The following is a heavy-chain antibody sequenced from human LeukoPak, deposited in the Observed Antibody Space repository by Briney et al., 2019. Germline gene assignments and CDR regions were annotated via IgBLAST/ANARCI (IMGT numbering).Heavy chain of an antibody. CDR1: GFTFKSHW. Sequence: PGGSLRLSCAASGFTFKSHWMHWVRQSPGKGLVWVSRLSTDSTRENYADSVKGRFTISRDNAKNSLYLQMNSLRAEDTAVYYCARDGAVTMVRGVILTYYYYMDVWGKGTTVTVSS. V-gene: IGHV3-74*01. CDR2: LSTDSTRE. J-gene: IGHJ6*03. D-gene: IGHD3-10*01. CDR3: ARDGAVTMVRGVILTYYYYMDV.